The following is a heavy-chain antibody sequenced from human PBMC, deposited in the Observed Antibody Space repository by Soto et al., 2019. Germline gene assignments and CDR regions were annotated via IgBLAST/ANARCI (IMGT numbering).Heavy chain of an antibody. CDR2: ISSNGANI. J-gene: IGHJ6*02. V-gene: IGHV3-30-3*01. CDR1: GFTSSSLA. D-gene: IGHD3-16*01. Sequence: GGSLRLSCAASGFTSSSLAMHWVRQAPGKGLEWVATISSNGANIYYADSVKGRFTISRDNSKNSLYLQMNSLRAEDTSLYFCASAFSQDLYYGLDVWGQGITVTVSS. CDR3: ASAFSQDLYYGLDV.